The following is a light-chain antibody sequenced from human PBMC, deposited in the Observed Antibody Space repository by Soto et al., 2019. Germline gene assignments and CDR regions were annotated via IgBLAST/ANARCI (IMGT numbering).Light chain of an antibody. CDR3: LLAFSGDRRI. J-gene: IGLJ2*01. CDR2: DTT. Sequence: QAVVTQEPSLTVSPGGTVTLTCGSSTGAVTNGHYPYWFQQKPGQAPKTLIYDTTKTHSWTPARFSGFLLGDNAALTLSGAQPEDEADYYCLLAFSGDRRIFGGGTKLTVL. V-gene: IGLV7-46*01. CDR1: TGAVTNGHY.